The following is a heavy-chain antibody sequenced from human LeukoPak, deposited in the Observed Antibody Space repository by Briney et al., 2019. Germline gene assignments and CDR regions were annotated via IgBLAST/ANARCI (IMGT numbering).Heavy chain of an antibody. Sequence: GRSLRLSCAASGFTFSSYAMHWVRQAPGKGLEWVAVISYDGSNKYYADSVKGRFTISRDNSKNTLYLQMNSLRAEDTAVYYCASQPHCSSTSCYGTWFDPWGQGTLVTVSS. CDR3: ASQPHCSSTSCYGTWFDP. CDR2: ISYDGSNK. J-gene: IGHJ5*02. V-gene: IGHV3-30*04. D-gene: IGHD2-2*01. CDR1: GFTFSSYA.